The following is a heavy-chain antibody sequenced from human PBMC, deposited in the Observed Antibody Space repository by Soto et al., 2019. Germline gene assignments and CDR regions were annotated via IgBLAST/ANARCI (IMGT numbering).Heavy chain of an antibody. V-gene: IGHV3-48*01. D-gene: IGHD6-13*01. CDR2: ISSSSSTI. CDR3: ARDTGYSSRGDAFDI. Sequence: GGSLRLSCAASGFTFSSYSMNWVRQAPGKGLEWVSYISSSSSTIYYADSVKGRFTISRDNAKNSLYLQMNSLRAEDTAVYYCARDTGYSSRGDAFDIWGQGTMVTVSS. CDR1: GFTFSSYS. J-gene: IGHJ3*02.